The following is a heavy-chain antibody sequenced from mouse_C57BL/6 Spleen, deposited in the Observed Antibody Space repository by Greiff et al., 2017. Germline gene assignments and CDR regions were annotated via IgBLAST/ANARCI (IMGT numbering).Heavy chain of an antibody. D-gene: IGHD1-1*01. V-gene: IGHV1-53*01. CDR2: INPSNGGT. CDR1: GYTFTSYW. Sequence: QVQLQQPGTELVRPGASVKLSCKASGYTFTSYWMHWVKQRPGQGLEWIGNINPSNGGTNYNEKFKSKATLTVDKSSSTAYMQLSSLTSEDSAVYYCAREDYGSRYYFDYWGQGTTLTVSS. J-gene: IGHJ2*01. CDR3: AREDYGSRYYFDY.